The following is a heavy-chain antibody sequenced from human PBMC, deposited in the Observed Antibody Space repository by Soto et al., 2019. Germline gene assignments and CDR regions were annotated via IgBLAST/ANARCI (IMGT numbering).Heavy chain of an antibody. CDR3: ARDSERLVPAAMHGFGLLGAFDI. CDR1: GYTFTSYA. V-gene: IGHV1-3*01. Sequence: ASVKVSCKASGYTFTSYAMHWVRQAPGQRLEWMGWINAGNGNTKYSQKFQGRVTITRDTSASTAYMELSSLRSEDTAVYYCARDSERLVPAAMHGFGLLGAFDIWGQGTMVTVSS. CDR2: INAGNGNT. D-gene: IGHD2-2*01. J-gene: IGHJ3*02.